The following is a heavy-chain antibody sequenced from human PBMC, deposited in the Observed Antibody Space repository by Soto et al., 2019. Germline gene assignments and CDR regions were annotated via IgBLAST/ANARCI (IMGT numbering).Heavy chain of an antibody. CDR3: ARVMDTAMDAGVVDY. CDR1: GGTFSSYA. J-gene: IGHJ4*02. V-gene: IGHV1-69*13. D-gene: IGHD5-18*01. CDR2: IIPIFGTA. Sequence: ASVKVSCKASGGTFSSYAISWVRQAPGQGLEWMGGIIPIFGTANYAQKFQGRVTITADESTSTAYMELSSLRSEDTAVYYCARVMDTAMDAGVVDYWGQGTLVTVSS.